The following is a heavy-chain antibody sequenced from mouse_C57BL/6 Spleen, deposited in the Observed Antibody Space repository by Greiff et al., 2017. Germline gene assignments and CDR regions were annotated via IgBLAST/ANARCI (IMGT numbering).Heavy chain of an antibody. CDR3: TRRAYYGSRRGNFDY. CDR1: GYTFTDYY. D-gene: IGHD1-1*01. Sequence: EVQLQQSGPELVKPGASVKISCKASGYTFTDYYMNWVKQSHGKSLEWIGDLNPNNGGTSYNQKFKGKATLTVDKSSSTAYMALRSLSSEYSAVYYCTRRAYYGSRRGNFDYWGQGTTLTVSS. J-gene: IGHJ2*01. CDR2: LNPNNGGT. V-gene: IGHV1-26*01.